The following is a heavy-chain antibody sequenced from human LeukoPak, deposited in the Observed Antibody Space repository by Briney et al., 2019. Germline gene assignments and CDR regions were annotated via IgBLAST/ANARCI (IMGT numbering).Heavy chain of an antibody. Sequence: SETLSLTCAVYGGSFSGYYWSWIRQPPGKGLEWIGEINHSGSTNYNPSLKSRVTISVDTSKNQFSLKLSSVTAADTAVYYCAGRSDILTGYGNFDYWGQGTLVTVSS. D-gene: IGHD3-9*01. V-gene: IGHV4-34*01. CDR3: AGRSDILTGYGNFDY. CDR2: INHSGST. J-gene: IGHJ4*02. CDR1: GGSFSGYY.